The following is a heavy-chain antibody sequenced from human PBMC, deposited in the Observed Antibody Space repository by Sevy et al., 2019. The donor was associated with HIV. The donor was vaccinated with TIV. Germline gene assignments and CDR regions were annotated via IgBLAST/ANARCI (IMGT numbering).Heavy chain of an antibody. Sequence: ASVKVSCKASGYTFTGYYMHWVRQAPGQGLEWMGWINPNSGGTNYAQKFQGRVTMTRDTSISTAYMELSRLRSDDTAVYYCARVDRGGSPWYVDYWGQGTLVTVSS. CDR1: GYTFTGYY. CDR2: INPNSGGT. V-gene: IGHV1-2*02. CDR3: ARVDRGGSPWYVDY. J-gene: IGHJ4*02. D-gene: IGHD1-26*01.